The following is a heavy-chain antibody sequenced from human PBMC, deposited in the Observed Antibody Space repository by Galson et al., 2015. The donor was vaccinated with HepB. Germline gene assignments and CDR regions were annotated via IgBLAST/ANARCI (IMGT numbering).Heavy chain of an antibody. Sequence: ETLSLTCTVSGASISSYYWSWIRQPPGKGLEWIGYIYYSGSTNYNPSLKSRVTISVDTSKNQFSLKLSSVTAADTAVYYCARSPYYDSSGYYMVGAFDIWGQGTMVTVSS. CDR3: ARSPYYDSSGYYMVGAFDI. V-gene: IGHV4-59*01. D-gene: IGHD3-22*01. CDR1: GASISSYY. J-gene: IGHJ3*02. CDR2: IYYSGST.